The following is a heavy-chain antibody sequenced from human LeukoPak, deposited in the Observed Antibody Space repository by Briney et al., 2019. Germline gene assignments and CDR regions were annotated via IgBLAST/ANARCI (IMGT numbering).Heavy chain of an antibody. D-gene: IGHD3-3*01. CDR3: AKDLTIFGVVIPYD. J-gene: IGHJ4*02. CDR2: ISGSGGST. V-gene: IGHV3-23*01. CDR1: GFTFSSYA. Sequence: GGSLRLSCAASGFTFSSYAMSWVRQAPGKGLEWVSAISGSGGSTYYADSVKGWFTISRDNSKNTLYLQMNSLRAEDTAVYYCAKDLTIFGVVIPYDWGQGTLVTVSS.